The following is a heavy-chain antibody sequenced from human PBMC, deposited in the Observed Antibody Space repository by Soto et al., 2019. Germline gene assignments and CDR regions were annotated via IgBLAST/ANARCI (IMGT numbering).Heavy chain of an antibody. CDR2: INHSGST. J-gene: IGHJ3*02. CDR3: ARGPRTHETDAFDI. Sequence: SETLSLTCAVYGGSFSGYYWSWIRQPPGKGLEWIGEINHSGSTNYNPSLKSRVTISVDTSKNQFSLKLSSVTAADTAVYYCARGPRTHETDAFDIWGQGTMVTVSS. CDR1: GGSFSGYY. V-gene: IGHV4-34*01.